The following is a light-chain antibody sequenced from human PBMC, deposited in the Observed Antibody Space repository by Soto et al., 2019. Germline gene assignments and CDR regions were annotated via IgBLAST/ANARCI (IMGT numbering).Light chain of an antibody. Sequence: AIRMTQSPSSFSASTGDRVTITCRASQGISSYLAWYQQKPGKAPKLLIYAASTLQSGVPSRFSGSGSGTDFTLTISCLQSEDFATYYCHQYYSYPPGTFGQGTRLEIK. J-gene: IGKJ5*01. CDR2: AAS. V-gene: IGKV1-8*01. CDR1: QGISSY. CDR3: HQYYSYPPGT.